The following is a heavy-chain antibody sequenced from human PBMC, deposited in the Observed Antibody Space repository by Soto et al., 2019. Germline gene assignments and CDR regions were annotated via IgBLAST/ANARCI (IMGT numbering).Heavy chain of an antibody. J-gene: IGHJ5*02. D-gene: IGHD3-3*01. Sequence: GGSLRLSCAAAGFTFSDTYSTWSRQAAGKGLEWISYISGRSSYTNFADSVKGRFTISRDNAKNSLYLQMNSLRAEDTAVYYCARVQVFGVAIISPNYFDPWGQGTLVTVPQ. CDR1: GFTFSDTY. CDR3: ARVQVFGVAIISPNYFDP. CDR2: ISGRSSYT. V-gene: IGHV3-11*06.